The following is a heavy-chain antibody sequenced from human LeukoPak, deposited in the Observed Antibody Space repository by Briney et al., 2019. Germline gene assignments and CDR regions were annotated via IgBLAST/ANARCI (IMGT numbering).Heavy chain of an antibody. CDR2: CKSKTDGGTT. V-gene: IGHV3-15*01. Sequence: GGSLRLSCAASGSTFSNAWMSWVRQAPGKGLEWVGRCKSKTDGGTTDYAAPVKGRFTISRDNSKNTVYLQMNSLRVEDTAVYYCTRGGSVPATRSFDYWGQGTLVTVSS. CDR1: GSTFSNAW. D-gene: IGHD6-19*01. J-gene: IGHJ4*02. CDR3: TRGGSVPATRSFDY.